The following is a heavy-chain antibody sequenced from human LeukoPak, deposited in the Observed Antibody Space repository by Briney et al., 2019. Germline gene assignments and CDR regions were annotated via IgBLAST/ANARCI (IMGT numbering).Heavy chain of an antibody. V-gene: IGHV3-30*18. D-gene: IGHD3-10*01. CDR2: ISYDGSNK. J-gene: IGHJ3*02. Sequence: PGGSLRLSCAASGFTFSTYGMHWVRQAPGKGLEWVAVISYDGSNKYYADSVKGRFTISRDNSKNTLYLQMNSLRAEDTAVYYCAKPLYYGPLEHAFDIWGQGTMVTVSS. CDR1: GFTFSTYG. CDR3: AKPLYYGPLEHAFDI.